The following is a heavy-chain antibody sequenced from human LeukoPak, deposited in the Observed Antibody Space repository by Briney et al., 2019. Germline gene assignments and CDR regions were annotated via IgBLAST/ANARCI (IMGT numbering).Heavy chain of an antibody. CDR2: INANSGGT. Sequence: ASVKVSCKASGYTFTCYYMHWVRQAPGQGLEWMGWINANSGGTNYAQKFQGRVTMTRDTSISTAYMELSRLRSDDTAVYYCARDASGAPYNWFDPWGHGTLVTVSS. J-gene: IGHJ5*02. CDR3: ARDASGAPYNWFDP. V-gene: IGHV1-2*02. CDR1: GYTFTCYY.